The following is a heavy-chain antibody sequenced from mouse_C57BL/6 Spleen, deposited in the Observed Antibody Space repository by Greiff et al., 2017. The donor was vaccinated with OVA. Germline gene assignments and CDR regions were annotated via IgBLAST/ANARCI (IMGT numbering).Heavy chain of an antibody. CDR3: VRQGRWDYDDGVDY. V-gene: IGHV10-1*01. D-gene: IGHD2-4*01. J-gene: IGHJ2*01. CDR2: IRSQSNNYAT. CDR1: GFSFNTYA. Sequence: DVMLVESGGGLVQPKGSLKLSCAASGFSFNTYAMNWVRQAPGKGLEWVARIRSQSNNYATYYADSVKDRFTISRDDSESMLYLQMNNLKTEDTAMYYCVRQGRWDYDDGVDYWGQGTTLIVSS.